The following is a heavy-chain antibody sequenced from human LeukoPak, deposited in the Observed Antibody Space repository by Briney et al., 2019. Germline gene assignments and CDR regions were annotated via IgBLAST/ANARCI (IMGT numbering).Heavy chain of an antibody. V-gene: IGHV4-59*08. D-gene: IGHD6-6*01. Sequence: SETLSLTCTVSGGSISSYQWSWIRQPPGKGLEWIGYIYYSGSTNYNPSLKSRLTISIDTSENQFSLKLSSVTAADTAVYYCAREYSSSSGRRAFDIWGQGTMVTVSS. CDR2: IYYSGST. CDR3: AREYSSSSGRRAFDI. CDR1: GGSISSYQ. J-gene: IGHJ3*02.